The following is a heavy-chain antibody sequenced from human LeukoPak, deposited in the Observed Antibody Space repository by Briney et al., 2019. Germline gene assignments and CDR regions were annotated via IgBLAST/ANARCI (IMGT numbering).Heavy chain of an antibody. CDR3: ASSSVTGYYYYGMDV. V-gene: IGHV3-66*01. CDR1: GFTVSSNY. Sequence: GGSLRLSCAASGFTVSSNYMSWVRQAPGKGLEWVSVIYSGGSTCYADSVKGRFTISRDNSKNTLYLQMNSLRAEDTAVYYCASSSVTGYYYYGMDVWGQGTTVTVSS. D-gene: IGHD2-21*02. J-gene: IGHJ6*02. CDR2: IYSGGST.